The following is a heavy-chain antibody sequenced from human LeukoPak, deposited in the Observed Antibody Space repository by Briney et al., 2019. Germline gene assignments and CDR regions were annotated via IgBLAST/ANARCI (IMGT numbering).Heavy chain of an antibody. CDR3: ARSRLGALDY. D-gene: IGHD1-26*01. Sequence: GGSLRLSCAASGFTFSDYYMSWIRQAPGKGLEWVGRIKNKAKSYTTEYAASVKGRFTISRDDSKNSLYLQMDSLKTEDTAVYFCARSRLGALDYWGQGTLVTVSS. CDR1: GFTFSDYY. V-gene: IGHV3-72*01. CDR2: IKNKAKSYTT. J-gene: IGHJ4*02.